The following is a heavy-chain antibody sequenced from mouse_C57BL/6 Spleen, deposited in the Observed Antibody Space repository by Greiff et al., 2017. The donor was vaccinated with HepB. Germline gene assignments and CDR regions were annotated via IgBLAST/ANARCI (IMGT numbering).Heavy chain of an antibody. Sequence: EVKLMESGGGLVKPGGSLKLSCAASGFTFSDYGMHWVRQAPEKGLEWVAYISSGSSTIYYADTVKGRFTISRDNAKNTLFLQMTSLRSEDTAMYYGARSYSKVYYAMDYWGQGTSVTVSS. CDR2: ISSGSSTI. V-gene: IGHV5-17*01. CDR3: ARSYSKVYYAMDY. CDR1: GFTFSDYG. D-gene: IGHD2-5*01. J-gene: IGHJ4*01.